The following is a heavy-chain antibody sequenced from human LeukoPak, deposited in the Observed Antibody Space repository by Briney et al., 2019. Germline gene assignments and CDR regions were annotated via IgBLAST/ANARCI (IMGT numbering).Heavy chain of an antibody. D-gene: IGHD6-25*01. V-gene: IGHV5-51*01. CDR2: IYPRDSDT. J-gene: IGHJ4*02. CDR1: GYKFTNYW. Sequence: GESLKISCKGSGYKFTNYWIAWVRQMPGQGLEWLGIIYPRDSDTRYSASFQGQVSISVDTSIDTASLQWSSVKASDTAMYYCARLLAAPYYINFWGQGTLVTVSS. CDR3: ARLLAAPYYINF.